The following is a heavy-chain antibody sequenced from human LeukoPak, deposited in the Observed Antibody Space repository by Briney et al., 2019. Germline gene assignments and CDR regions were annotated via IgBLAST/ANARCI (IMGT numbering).Heavy chain of an antibody. CDR3: ARGHGITFGGVIVRALTRFDP. CDR2: INHSGST. D-gene: IGHD3-16*02. J-gene: IGHJ5*02. CDR1: GFIFSDFS. V-gene: IGHV4-34*01. Sequence: GSLRLSCAVSGFIFSDFSMSWIRQPPGKGLEWIGEINHSGSTNYNPSLKSRVTISVDTSKNQFSLKLSSVTAADTAVYYCARGHGITFGGVIVRALTRFDPWGQGTLVTVSS.